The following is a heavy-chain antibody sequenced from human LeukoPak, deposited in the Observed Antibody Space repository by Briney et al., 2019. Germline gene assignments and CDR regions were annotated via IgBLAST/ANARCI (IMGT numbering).Heavy chain of an antibody. CDR1: GFTFSSYS. Sequence: GGSLRLSCAASGFTFSSYSMNWVRQAPGKGLEWVSSISSSSSYIYYADSVKGRFTISRDNAKNSLYLQMNSLRSDDTAVYYCARDHMWNYVSWFDPWGQGTLVTVSS. V-gene: IGHV3-21*04. J-gene: IGHJ5*02. CDR3: ARDHMWNYVSWFDP. CDR2: ISSSSSYI. D-gene: IGHD1-7*01.